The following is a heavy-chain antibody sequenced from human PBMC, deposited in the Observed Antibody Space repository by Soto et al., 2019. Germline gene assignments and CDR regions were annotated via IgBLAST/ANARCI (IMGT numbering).Heavy chain of an antibody. Sequence: SLTCAVYGGSFSGYYWSWIRQPPGKGLEWIGEINHSGSTNYNPSLKSRVTISVDTSKNQFSLKLSSVTAADTAVYYCARGGIVAAAGGWRSYYYYYMDVWGKGTTVTVSS. J-gene: IGHJ6*03. CDR2: INHSGST. CDR1: GGSFSGYY. D-gene: IGHD6-13*01. V-gene: IGHV4-34*01. CDR3: ARGGIVAAAGGWRSYYYYYMDV.